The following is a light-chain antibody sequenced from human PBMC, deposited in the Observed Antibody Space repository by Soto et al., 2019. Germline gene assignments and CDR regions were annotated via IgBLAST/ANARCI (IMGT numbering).Light chain of an antibody. CDR2: GAS. CDR3: QQYATSPPRT. Sequence: EIVLTQSPGTLSLSLGERATLSCRASQSVSNNFLAGYQQKPGQAPRLLIYGASSRATGIPDRFSGSGSGTDFTLTISRLETEDFGVYYCQQYATSPPRTFGQGTKVDIK. V-gene: IGKV3-20*01. J-gene: IGKJ1*01. CDR1: QSVSNNF.